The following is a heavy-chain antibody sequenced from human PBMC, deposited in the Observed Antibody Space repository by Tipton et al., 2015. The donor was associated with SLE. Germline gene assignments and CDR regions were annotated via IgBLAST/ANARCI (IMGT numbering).Heavy chain of an antibody. V-gene: IGHV4-59*01. CDR2: IYYSGST. CDR3: AAQPVAGLWSFEL. Sequence: TLSLTCTVSGGSISSYYWSWIRQPPGKGLEWIGYIYYSGSTNYNPSLKSRVTISVDTSKNQFSLKLSSVTAADTAVYYCAAQPVAGLWSFELWGRGTLVTVSS. J-gene: IGHJ2*01. D-gene: IGHD1-14*01. CDR1: GGSISSYY.